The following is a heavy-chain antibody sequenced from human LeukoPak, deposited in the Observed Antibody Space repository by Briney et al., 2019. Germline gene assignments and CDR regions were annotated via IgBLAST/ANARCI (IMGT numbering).Heavy chain of an antibody. CDR3: AKDARGYHRPIDH. J-gene: IGHJ4*02. D-gene: IGHD3-22*01. CDR1: GLTFTDFA. CDR2: IGGGGTNT. V-gene: IGHV3-23*01. Sequence: GGSLRLSCAASGLTFTDFAMNWVRQAPGRGLEWVSGIGGGGTNTDYADSVKGRFTISRDNSKNTLTLQMSSLRADDTAVYFCAKDARGYHRPIDHWGQGILVTVSS.